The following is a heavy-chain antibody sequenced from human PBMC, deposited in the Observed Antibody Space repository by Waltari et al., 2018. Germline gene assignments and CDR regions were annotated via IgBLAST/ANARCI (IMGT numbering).Heavy chain of an antibody. CDR3: ARDVWGELAYGMDV. D-gene: IGHD1-26*01. J-gene: IGHJ6*02. CDR2: IYYSGST. CDR1: GGSISSHY. V-gene: IGHV4-59*11. Sequence: QVQLQESGPGLVKPSETLSLTCTVSGGSISSHYWSWIRQPPGKGLEWIGYIYYSGSTNYNRSLNSRVTISVETTKNQFSLKLSSVTAVDTAVYYCARDVWGELAYGMDVWGQGTTVTVSS.